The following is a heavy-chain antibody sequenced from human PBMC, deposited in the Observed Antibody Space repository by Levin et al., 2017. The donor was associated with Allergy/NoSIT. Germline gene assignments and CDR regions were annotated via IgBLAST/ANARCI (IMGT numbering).Heavy chain of an antibody. CDR3: ARESDLWLRGLFDY. J-gene: IGHJ4*02. CDR2: ISYDGSIQ. Sequence: GGSLRLSCAASGFTFSTYAIHWVRQTPGKGLEWVAVISYDGSIQKYADSVKGRFTISRDNSKNTLSLRMTSLRPDDTAVYYCARESDLWLRGLFDYWGQGTLVTVSS. D-gene: IGHD5-18*01. V-gene: IGHV3-30*14. CDR1: GFTFSTYA.